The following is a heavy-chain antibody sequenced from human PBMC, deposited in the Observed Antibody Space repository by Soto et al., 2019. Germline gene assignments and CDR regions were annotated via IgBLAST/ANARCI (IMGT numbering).Heavy chain of an antibody. CDR1: GGSISDISYY. CDR2: MFYSGAS. CDR3: ARHKSGSDGLDP. D-gene: IGHD2-21*02. Sequence: SETLSLTCTVSGGSISDISYYWGWIRQPPGKGLQWIGCMFYSGASYYNPSLKNRVTLSVDTSNKEFSLKLVSVTAPDTAVYFCARHKSGSDGLDPWGQGTLVTVSS. J-gene: IGHJ5*02. V-gene: IGHV4-39*01.